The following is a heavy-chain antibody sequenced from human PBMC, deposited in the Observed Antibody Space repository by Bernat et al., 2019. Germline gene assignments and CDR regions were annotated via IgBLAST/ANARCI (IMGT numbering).Heavy chain of an antibody. D-gene: IGHD1-7*01. V-gene: IGHV3-23*01. CDR2: ISGSTTFT. CDR1: GFTFSGYA. J-gene: IGHJ5*02. Sequence: EVQVLESGGGLVQPGGSLRLTCVASGFTFSGYAMNWVRQAPGKGLEWVATISGSTTFTSYADSVKGRFTISRDNSKNMLYLQMNSLRAEDTAVYYCAKKASGNNWNYFDPWGQGTLVTVSS. CDR3: AKKASGNNWNYFDP.